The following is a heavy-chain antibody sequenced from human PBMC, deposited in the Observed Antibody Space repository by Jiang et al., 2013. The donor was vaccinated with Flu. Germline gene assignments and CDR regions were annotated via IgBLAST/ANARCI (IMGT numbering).Heavy chain of an antibody. CDR1: GDSVSSNSAA. CDR3: AREPSDCSVGGCYSGFFDY. D-gene: IGHD2-15*01. Sequence: SQTLSLTCVISGDSVSSNSAAWTWIRQSPSRGLEWLGRTYLRSKWHNDYAVSVKSRITINPDTSKNQFSLHLNSVTPEDTAVYYCAREPSDCSVGGCYSGFFDYRGQGTLVTVSS. V-gene: IGHV6-1*01. CDR2: TYLRSKWHN. J-gene: IGHJ4*02.